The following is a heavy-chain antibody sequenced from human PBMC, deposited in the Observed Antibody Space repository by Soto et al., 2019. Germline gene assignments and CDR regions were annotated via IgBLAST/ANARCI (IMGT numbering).Heavy chain of an antibody. CDR1: GASVSGYY. CDR3: ARMGPIFGVVIIPVEWFDP. V-gene: IGHV4-34*01. J-gene: IGHJ5*02. Sequence: XGSLSLTCEVYGASVSGYYWSGIRQPPGKGLEWIGEINHSVSTNYNPSLKSRVTISVDTSKNQFSLKLSSVTAADTAVYYCARMGPIFGVVIIPVEWFDPWGQRTLVTVSS. CDR2: INHSVST. D-gene: IGHD3-3*01.